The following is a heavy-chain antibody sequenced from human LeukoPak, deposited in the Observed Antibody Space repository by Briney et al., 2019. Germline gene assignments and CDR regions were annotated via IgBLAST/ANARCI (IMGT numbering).Heavy chain of an antibody. V-gene: IGHV1-18*01. D-gene: IGHD1-26*01. CDR2: ISPYNGNT. J-gene: IGHJ3*02. Sequence: GASVKVSCKASGYTFTSYGVSWVRQAPGQGLEWLGWISPYNGNTNYAQKVQGRVTMNTDTSSSTAYMALRSMISDDTAVYYCARKSYLRTIREDDALDIWGQGTKVTVSS. CDR1: GYTFTSYG. CDR3: ARKSYLRTIREDDALDI.